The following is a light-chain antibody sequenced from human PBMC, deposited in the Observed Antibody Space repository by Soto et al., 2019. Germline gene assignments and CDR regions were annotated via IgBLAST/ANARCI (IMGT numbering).Light chain of an antibody. CDR1: QSVSSN. J-gene: IGKJ3*01. V-gene: IGKV3-20*01. Sequence: EIALTQSPGTLSVSPGERATLSCRASQSVSSNLAWYQQKPGQAPRLLIYGASSRATGIPDRFSGSGFGTDFTLTISSLEPEDFAVYYCQHYDISLFAFGPGTKVEIK. CDR2: GAS. CDR3: QHYDISLFA.